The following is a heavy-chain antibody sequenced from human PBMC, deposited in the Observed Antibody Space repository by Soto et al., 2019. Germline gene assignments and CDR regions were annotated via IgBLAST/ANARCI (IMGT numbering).Heavy chain of an antibody. V-gene: IGHV4-4*07. D-gene: IGHD1-26*01. J-gene: IGHJ4*02. Sequence: SETLSLTCTVSGASISSYSWSWVRQPADKGLEWVGCIYNSGSTTYNPSLKRRVTMLVDTSRNQFSLKLSSVTAADTAVYYCARGRDGYYGFDFWGQGTLVTVSS. CDR1: GASISSYS. CDR3: ARGRDGYYGFDF. CDR2: IYNSGST.